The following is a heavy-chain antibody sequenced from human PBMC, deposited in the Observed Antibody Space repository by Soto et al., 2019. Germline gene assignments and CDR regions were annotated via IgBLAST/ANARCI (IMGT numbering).Heavy chain of an antibody. CDR3: AKDAREGSSGWYHLQH. D-gene: IGHD6-19*01. Sequence: EVQLVESGGGLVQPDRSLRLSCAASGFTFDDYAMHWVRQAPGKGLEWVSGISWNSGSIGYADSVKGRFTISRDNAKNSLYLQMNSLRAEDTALYYCAKDAREGSSGWYHLQHWGQGTLVTVSS. J-gene: IGHJ1*01. CDR2: ISWNSGSI. V-gene: IGHV3-9*01. CDR1: GFTFDDYA.